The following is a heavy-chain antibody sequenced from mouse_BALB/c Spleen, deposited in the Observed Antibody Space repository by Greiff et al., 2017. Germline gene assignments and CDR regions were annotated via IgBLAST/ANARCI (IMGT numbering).Heavy chain of an antibody. D-gene: IGHD1-1*01. CDR1: GYAFTNYL. CDR3: ARSEFITTVVARMDY. J-gene: IGHJ4*01. Sequence: VKLMESGAELVRPGTSVKVSCKASGYAFTNYLIEWVKQRPGQGLEWIGVINPGSGGTNYNEKFKGKATLTADKSSSTAYMQLSSLTSDDSAVYFCARSEFITTVVARMDYWGQGTSVTVSS. V-gene: IGHV1-54*01. CDR2: INPGSGGT.